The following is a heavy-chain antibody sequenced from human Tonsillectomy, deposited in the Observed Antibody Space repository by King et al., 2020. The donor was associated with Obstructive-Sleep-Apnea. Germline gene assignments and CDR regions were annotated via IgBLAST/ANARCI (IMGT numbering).Heavy chain of an antibody. V-gene: IGHV4-59*08. CDR2: IYYSGST. CDR3: ARLRYGDGF. J-gene: IGHJ4*02. D-gene: IGHD4-17*01. Sequence: QLQESGPGLVKPSETLSLTCTVSGGSISSYYWSWIRQPPGKGLEWIGYIYYSGSTNYNPSLKSRVTISVDTSKNQFSLKLSSVTAADTAVYYCARLRYGDGFWGQGTLVTVSS. CDR1: GGSISSYY.